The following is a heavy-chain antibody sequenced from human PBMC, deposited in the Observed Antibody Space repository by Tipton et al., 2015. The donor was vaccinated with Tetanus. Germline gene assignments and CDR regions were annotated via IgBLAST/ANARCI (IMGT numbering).Heavy chain of an antibody. Sequence: TLSLTCTVSGGSVRSGDYDWNWIRQPPGKGLEWIGYVHYSGRTNKSPSLKSRVTLSIDKSKNQFSLRLTSVTAADTAVYYCARANNDYPKKGPFNYWGQGARVIVSS. CDR2: VHYSGRT. D-gene: IGHD5-12*01. CDR1: GGSVRSGDYD. CDR3: ARANNDYPKKGPFNY. V-gene: IGHV4-61*08. J-gene: IGHJ4*02.